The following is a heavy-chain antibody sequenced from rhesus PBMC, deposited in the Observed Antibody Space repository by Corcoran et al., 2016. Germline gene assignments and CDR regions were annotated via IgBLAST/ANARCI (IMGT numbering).Heavy chain of an antibody. CDR2: VGGYRDST. CDR1: GASISSTNR. CDR3: ATQLAEYGPIAAAGFDY. Sequence: QVQLQESGPGLVKPSTTLSPPCAVSGASISSTNRCNWVRRPPGNGLVWIGNVGGYRDSTYHSPSLESRVTISKDTSKNQFFLKLNSVTAADTAVYYCATQLAEYGPIAAAGFDYWGQGVLVTVSS. D-gene: IGHD6-31*01. J-gene: IGHJ4*01. V-gene: IGHV4-65*02.